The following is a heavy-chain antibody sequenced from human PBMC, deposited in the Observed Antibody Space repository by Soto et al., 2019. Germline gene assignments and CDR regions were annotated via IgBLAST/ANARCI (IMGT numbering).Heavy chain of an antibody. V-gene: IGHV1-18*01. D-gene: IGHD1-20*01. CDR2: IDINKGKT. CDR3: ARERSNNDY. J-gene: IGHJ4*02. CDR1: GYTFTSYG. Sequence: QVQLVQSGTEVKKPGASVKVSCKSSGYTFTSYGISWVRQAPGQGLEWMGWIDINKGKTDYAQKFQGRVTMTTDTSTSTAFMELRSLTSDDTAVYYCARERSNNDYWGQGTLVTVSS.